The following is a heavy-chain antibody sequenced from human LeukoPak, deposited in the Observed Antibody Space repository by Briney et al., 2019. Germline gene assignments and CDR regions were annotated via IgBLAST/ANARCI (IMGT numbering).Heavy chain of an antibody. CDR1: GGSITNCC. CDR3: ARVPPSYSDSSKIYYYYYVDV. D-gene: IGHD1-26*01. J-gene: IGHJ6*03. Sequence: SETLSLTCTVSGGSITNCCWGWIRQPAGRGLGWIGRISSTGNTAYSPSLQSRVTMSVDTSTNQFSLKLNSVTAADTAVYYCARVPPSYSDSSKIYYYYYVDVWGKGTPVTVSS. V-gene: IGHV4-4*07. CDR2: ISSTGNT.